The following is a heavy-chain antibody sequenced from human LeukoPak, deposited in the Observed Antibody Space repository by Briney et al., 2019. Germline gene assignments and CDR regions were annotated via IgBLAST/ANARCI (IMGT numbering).Heavy chain of an antibody. D-gene: IGHD6-19*01. CDR3: ARYRVAGTYFDY. V-gene: IGHV3-48*03. CDR1: GFTFSSYE. Sequence: PGGSLRLSCAASGFTFSSYEMNWVRQAPGRGLEWVSYISSSGSTMYYADSVKGRFTISRDNAKNSLYLQMNSLRAEDTAVYYCARYRVAGTYFDYWGQGTLVTVSS. J-gene: IGHJ4*02. CDR2: ISSSGSTM.